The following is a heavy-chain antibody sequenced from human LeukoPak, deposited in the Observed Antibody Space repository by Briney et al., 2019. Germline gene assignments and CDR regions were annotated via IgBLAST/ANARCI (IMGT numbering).Heavy chain of an antibody. CDR1: GYTFIIYY. V-gene: IGHV1-46*01. J-gene: IGHJ3*02. Sequence: ASVKVSCKASGYTFIIYYIHWVRQAPGQGLEWMGVINPSGGSTSYAQKLQGRVTMTRDTSTSTVYMELSSLKSEDTAVYYCARVTGDDAFDIWGQGTMVTVSS. CDR2: INPSGGST. CDR3: ARVTGDDAFDI. D-gene: IGHD7-27*01.